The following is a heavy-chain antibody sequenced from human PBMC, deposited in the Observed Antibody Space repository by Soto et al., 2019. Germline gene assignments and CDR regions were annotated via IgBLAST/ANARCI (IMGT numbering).Heavy chain of an antibody. V-gene: IGHV4-34*01. J-gene: IGHJ6*02. CDR1: GSLPVGSLSTYF. CDR2: INHSGSP. D-gene: IGHD3-3*01. Sequence: SETLSLTCGLSGSLPVGSLSTYFWTWIRQPPGKGLEWIGQINHSGSPNYSPSLRGRVTISLDTSKKQFSLNLSSVTAADTAVYFCARARFSQWSQDYYGLDVWGQGTTVTVSS. CDR3: ARARFSQWSQDYYGLDV.